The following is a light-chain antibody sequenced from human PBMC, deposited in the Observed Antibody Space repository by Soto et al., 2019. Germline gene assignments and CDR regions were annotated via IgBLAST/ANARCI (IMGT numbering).Light chain of an antibody. CDR2: DVS. J-gene: IGLJ1*01. Sequence: QSVLTQPASVSGSPGQSITISCTGTSSDVVGYNYFSWYQQHPGKAPKLMFYDVSIRPSGVFIRFSGSNFGNTASLTIFGLQAEDEADYYCSSYTSSSTLYVFGTGTKVTVL. CDR3: SSYTSSSTLYV. CDR1: SSDVVGYNY. V-gene: IGLV2-14*01.